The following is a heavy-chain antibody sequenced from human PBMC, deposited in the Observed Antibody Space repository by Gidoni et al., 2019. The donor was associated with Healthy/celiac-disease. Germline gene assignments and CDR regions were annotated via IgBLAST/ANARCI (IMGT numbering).Heavy chain of an antibody. J-gene: IGHJ5*02. V-gene: IGHV3-13*01. D-gene: IGHD3-22*01. Sequence: EVQLVESGGGLVQPGGSLRLSCAASGFPFSSYDMHWVRQATGKGLEWVSAIGTAGDTYYPGSVKGRFTISRENAKNSLYLQMNSLRAGDTAVYYCAREVNYYDSSGYHNWFDPWGQGTLVTVSS. CDR2: IGTAGDT. CDR1: GFPFSSYD. CDR3: AREVNYYDSSGYHNWFDP.